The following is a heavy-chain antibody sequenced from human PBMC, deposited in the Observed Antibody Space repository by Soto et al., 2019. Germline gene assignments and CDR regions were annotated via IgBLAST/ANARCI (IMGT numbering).Heavy chain of an antibody. CDR1: GYTFTSYY. D-gene: IGHD2-15*01. V-gene: IGHV1-46*03. Sequence: ASVKVSCKASGYTFTSYYMHWVRQAPGQGLEWMGIINPSGGSTSYAQKFQGRVTMTRDTSTSTVYMELSSLRSEDTAVYYCARSYCSGGSCYKFDYWGQGTLVTVSS. J-gene: IGHJ4*02. CDR2: INPSGGST. CDR3: ARSYCSGGSCYKFDY.